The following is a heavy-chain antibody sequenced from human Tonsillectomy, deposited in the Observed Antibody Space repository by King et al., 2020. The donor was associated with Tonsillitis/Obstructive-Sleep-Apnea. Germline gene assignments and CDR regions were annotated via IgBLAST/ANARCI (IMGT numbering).Heavy chain of an antibody. CDR1: GFTVSSNY. Sequence: VQLVESGGGLVQPGGSLRLSCAASGFTVSSNYMSWVRQAPGKGLEWVSVIYSGGSTYYADSVKGRFTISRDNSKNTLYLQMNSLRAEDTAVYYCARGEQQLLIYYYMDVWGKGTTVTVSS. CDR3: ARGEQQLLIYYYMDV. V-gene: IGHV3-66*01. CDR2: IYSGGST. J-gene: IGHJ6*03. D-gene: IGHD6-13*01.